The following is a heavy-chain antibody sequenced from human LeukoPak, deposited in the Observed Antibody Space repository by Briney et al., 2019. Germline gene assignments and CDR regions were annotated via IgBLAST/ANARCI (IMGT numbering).Heavy chain of an antibody. CDR3: ARPNITSYYDSRGYVDV. Sequence: GVSRKISCKGSGYRFNSYLIAWVRQVPGKGLGWIGISYPDDSDTRYSPSFQGQVTISADKSVRTAYLQWSSLKASDTAMYYCARPNITSYYDSRGYVDVWGQGTMVTVSS. CDR2: SYPDDSDT. V-gene: IGHV5-51*01. J-gene: IGHJ3*01. D-gene: IGHD3-22*01. CDR1: GYRFNSYL.